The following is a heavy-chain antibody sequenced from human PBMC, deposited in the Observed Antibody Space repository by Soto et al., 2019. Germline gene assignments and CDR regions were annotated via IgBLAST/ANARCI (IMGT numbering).Heavy chain of an antibody. CDR2: IIPIFGTP. CDR1: GGNFNTYP. V-gene: IGHV1-69*18. CDR3: ARDSRLWGSTGWKRENLFDI. Sequence: QVQLEQSGAEVKRPGSSVKVSCKTSGGNFNTYPISWVRQAPGHRLEWMGKIIPIFGTPDYAQKFQGRVTINAEEATTTVYVELRSLKSDDSAVYYCARDSRLWGSTGWKRENLFDIWGQGTMVTVSS. D-gene: IGHD3-16*01. J-gene: IGHJ3*02.